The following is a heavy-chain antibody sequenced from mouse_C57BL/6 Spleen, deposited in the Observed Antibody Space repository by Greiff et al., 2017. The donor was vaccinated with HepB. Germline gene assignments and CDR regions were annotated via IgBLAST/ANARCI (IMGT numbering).Heavy chain of an antibody. CDR3: ARDGYSTSYYYAMDY. D-gene: IGHD2-3*01. CDR1: GFNIKNTY. Sequence: EVKLVESVAELVRPGASVKLSCTASGFNIKNTYMHWVKQRPEQGLEWIGRIDPANGNTKYAPKFQGKATITADTSSNTAYLQLSSLTSEDTAIYYCARDGYSTSYYYAMDYWGQGTSVTVSS. V-gene: IGHV14-3*01. CDR2: IDPANGNT. J-gene: IGHJ4*01.